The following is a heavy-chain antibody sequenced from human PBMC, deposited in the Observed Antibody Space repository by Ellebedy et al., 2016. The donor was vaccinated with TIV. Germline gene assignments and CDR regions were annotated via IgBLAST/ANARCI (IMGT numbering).Heavy chain of an antibody. CDR1: GYNFTDYY. J-gene: IGHJ4*02. V-gene: IGHV1-2*04. Sequence: AASVKVSCKASGYNFTDYYMHWVRQAPGQGLEWMGWINTNSGDTNYAQKFRGWVTITRDTSISTASMELNRLKSDDTAVYYCARDGVDILTGYYNFDYWGQGTLITVSS. CDR2: INTNSGDT. CDR3: ARDGVDILTGYYNFDY. D-gene: IGHD3-9*01.